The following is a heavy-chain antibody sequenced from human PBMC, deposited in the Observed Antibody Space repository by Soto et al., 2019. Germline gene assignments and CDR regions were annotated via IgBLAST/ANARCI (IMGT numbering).Heavy chain of an antibody. CDR2: MNPNSGNT. CDR3: VSGQTVVVVAAAFDY. J-gene: IGHJ4*02. Sequence: ASVKVSCKASGYTFTSYDINWVRQATGQGLEWMGWMNPNSGNTGYAQKFQGRVTMTRNTSISTAYMELSSLRSEDTAVYYCVSGQTVVVVAAAFDYWGQGTLVTVSS. D-gene: IGHD2-15*01. CDR1: GYTFTSYD. V-gene: IGHV1-8*01.